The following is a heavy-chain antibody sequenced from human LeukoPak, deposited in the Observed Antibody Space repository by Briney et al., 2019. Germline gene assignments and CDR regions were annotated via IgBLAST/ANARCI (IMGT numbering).Heavy chain of an antibody. CDR3: ARHAYCSSTSCYPSYFDY. CDR1: GGSISSSSYY. Sequence: SETLSLTCTVSGGSISSSSYYWGWIRQPPGKGLEWIGSIYYSGSTYYNPSLKSRVTISVDTSKNQFSLKLSSVTAADTAVYYCARHAYCSSTSCYPSYFDYWGQGTLVTVSS. V-gene: IGHV4-39*01. J-gene: IGHJ4*02. D-gene: IGHD2-2*01. CDR2: IYYSGST.